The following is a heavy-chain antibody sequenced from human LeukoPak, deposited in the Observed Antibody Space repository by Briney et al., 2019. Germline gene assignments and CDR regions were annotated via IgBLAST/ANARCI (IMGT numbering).Heavy chain of an antibody. D-gene: IGHD3-3*01. V-gene: IGHV1-46*01. J-gene: IGHJ6*02. CDR2: INPSGGST. Sequence: ASVKVSCKASGYTFTSYYMHWVRQAPGQGLEWMGIINPSGGSTSYAQKFQGRVTMTRVTSTSTVYMELSSLRSEDTAVYYCARDHPYYDFWSYGMDVWGQGTTVTVSS. CDR3: ARDHPYYDFWSYGMDV. CDR1: GYTFTSYY.